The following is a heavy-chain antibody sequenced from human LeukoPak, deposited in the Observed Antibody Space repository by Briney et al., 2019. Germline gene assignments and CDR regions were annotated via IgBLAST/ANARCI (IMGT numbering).Heavy chain of an antibody. CDR1: GGSFSGYY. Sequence: SETLSLTCAVYGGSFSGYYWSWIRQPPGKGLEWIGEINHSGSTNYNPSLKSRVTISVDTSKNQFSLKLSSVTAADTAVYYCARTSIAARGYFQHWGQGTLVTVSS. J-gene: IGHJ1*01. D-gene: IGHD6-6*01. V-gene: IGHV4-34*01. CDR2: INHSGST. CDR3: ARTSIAARGYFQH.